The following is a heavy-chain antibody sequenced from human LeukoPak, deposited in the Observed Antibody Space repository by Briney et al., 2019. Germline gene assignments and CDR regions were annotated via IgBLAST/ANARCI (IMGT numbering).Heavy chain of an antibody. CDR3: ARDRVGDAFDI. Sequence: GASEKVSCKASGYTFTSYYMHWVRQAPGQGLEWMGIINPSGGSTSYAQKFQGRVTMARDMSTSTVYMELSSLRSEDTAVYYCARDRVGDAFDIWGQGTMVTVSS. D-gene: IGHD3-10*01. CDR1: GYTFTSYY. J-gene: IGHJ3*02. V-gene: IGHV1-46*01. CDR2: INPSGGST.